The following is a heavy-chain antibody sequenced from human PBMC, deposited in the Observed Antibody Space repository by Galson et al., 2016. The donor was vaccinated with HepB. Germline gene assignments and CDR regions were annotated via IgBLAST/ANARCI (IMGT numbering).Heavy chain of an antibody. CDR2: MSHDGANK. CDR3: ARDYGSGNFYSGFGY. D-gene: IGHD3-10*01. V-gene: IGHV3-30*03. CDR1: GFTFSHYD. J-gene: IGHJ4*02. Sequence: SLRLSCAASGFTFSHYDMHWVRQAPGKGLEWVSFMSHDGANKYYSDSVKGRFTISRDTYKNTLYLQMNSLRAEDTAVYYCARDYGSGNFYSGFGYWGLGTLVTVSS.